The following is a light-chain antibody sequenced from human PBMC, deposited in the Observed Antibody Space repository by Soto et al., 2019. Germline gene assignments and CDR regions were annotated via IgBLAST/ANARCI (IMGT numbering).Light chain of an antibody. CDR2: EDD. V-gene: IGLV2-23*01. Sequence: QSALTQPASVSGSPGQSITISCTGTSSDVGTYNLVSWYQQHPGKAPKVMLYEDDKRPSGVSNRFSGSKSGNTASLTIFELQAEDEADYYCCSYAGSGTYVFGTGTKLTVL. CDR1: SSDVGTYNL. CDR3: CSYAGSGTYV. J-gene: IGLJ1*01.